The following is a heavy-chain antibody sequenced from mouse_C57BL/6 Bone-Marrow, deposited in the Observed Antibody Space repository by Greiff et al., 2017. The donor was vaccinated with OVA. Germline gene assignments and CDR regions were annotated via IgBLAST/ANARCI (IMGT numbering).Heavy chain of an antibody. CDR1: GFSFNTYA. J-gene: IGHJ4*01. Sequence: VQLKESGGGLVQPKGSLKLSCAASGFSFNTYAMNWVRQAPGKGLEWVARIRSKSNNYATYYADSVKDRFTISRDDSESMLYLQMNNLKTEDTAMYYCVRGGVWYYAMDYWGQGTSVTVSS. V-gene: IGHV10-1*01. CDR3: VRGGVWYYAMDY. D-gene: IGHD2-10*02. CDR2: IRSKSNNYAT.